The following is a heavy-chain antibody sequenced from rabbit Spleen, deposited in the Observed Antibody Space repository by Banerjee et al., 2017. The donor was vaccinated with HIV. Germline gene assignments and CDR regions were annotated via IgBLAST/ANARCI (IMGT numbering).Heavy chain of an antibody. CDR2: IFGGSTDDS. V-gene: IGHV1S45*01. CDR1: GLSFNTTYY. D-gene: IGHD1-1*01. J-gene: IGHJ4*01. CDR3: ARDLTGVIGWNFNL. Sequence: QEQLVESGGGLVQPEGSLTLTCTTSGLSFNTTYYMCWVRQAPGKGLEWITCIFGGSTDDSYYASWAKGRFTIYKVSSTTVTLQVTSLTAADTATYFCARDLTGVIGWNFNLWGPGTLVTVS.